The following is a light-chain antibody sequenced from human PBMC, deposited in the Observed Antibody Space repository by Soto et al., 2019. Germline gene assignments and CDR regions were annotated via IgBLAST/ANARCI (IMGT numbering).Light chain of an antibody. CDR3: PSFDTNLRGSV. V-gene: IGLV1-40*01. CDR2: GNN. CDR1: SSNIGAGYD. Sequence: QPVLTQPPSVSGAPGQRGTISCSGTSSNIGAGYDFHWYHQLPGTAPKLLIFGNNNRPSGVPARFSASRSGTSASLAITGLQAEDEADYYCPSFDTNLRGSVFGGGTKLTVL. J-gene: IGLJ3*02.